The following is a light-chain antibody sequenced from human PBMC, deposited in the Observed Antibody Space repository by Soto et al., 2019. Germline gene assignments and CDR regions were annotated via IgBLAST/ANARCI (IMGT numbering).Light chain of an antibody. J-gene: IGKJ2*01. V-gene: IGKV3-20*01. Sequence: EIVLTQSPGTLSLSPGDRATLSCRASQSVSSSYLAWYQQKPGQAPRLLIYGASSRATGIPDRFSGSGSGTDFTLTINRLEPEDFAVYYCQPYGSSPNTFGQGTKVEIE. CDR2: GAS. CDR1: QSVSSSY. CDR3: QPYGSSPNT.